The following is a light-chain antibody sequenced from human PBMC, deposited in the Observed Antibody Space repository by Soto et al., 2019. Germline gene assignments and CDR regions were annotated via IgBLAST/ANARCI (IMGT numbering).Light chain of an antibody. CDR3: CSYAGSYTWV. CDR1: TSDVGGYNY. Sequence: QSALTQPRSVSASPGQSVTISCTGTTSDVGGYNYVSWYQQHAGQAPKLMIYDVSKRPSGVPDRFSGSKSGNTASLTISGLQAEDEADYYCCSYAGSYTWVFGGGTKVTVL. J-gene: IGLJ3*02. V-gene: IGLV2-11*01. CDR2: DVS.